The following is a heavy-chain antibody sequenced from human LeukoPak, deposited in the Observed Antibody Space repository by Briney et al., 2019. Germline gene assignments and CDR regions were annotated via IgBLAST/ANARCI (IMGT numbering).Heavy chain of an antibody. D-gene: IGHD6-13*01. V-gene: IGHV3-30*18. CDR3: AKDHRWIWVNEQQQGY. J-gene: IGHJ4*02. Sequence: PGGSLRLSCAASGFTFSSYGMHWVRQAPGKGLEWVAVISYDGSNKYYADSVKGRFTISRDNSKNTLYLQMNSLRAEDTAVYYCAKDHRWIWVNEQQQGYWGQGTLVTVSS. CDR2: ISYDGSNK. CDR1: GFTFSSYG.